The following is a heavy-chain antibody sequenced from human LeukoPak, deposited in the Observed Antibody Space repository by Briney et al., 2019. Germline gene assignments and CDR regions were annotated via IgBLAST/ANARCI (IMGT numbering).Heavy chain of an antibody. V-gene: IGHV1-2*02. CDR2: INPNSGDT. D-gene: IGHD6-19*01. CDR3: ARGQLLASRLMDY. J-gene: IGHJ4*02. CDR1: GYTFTDYY. Sequence: ASVKVSCKASGYTFTDYYMHWVRQAPGQGLEWMAWINPNSGDTDYAHQFQGRVTMTRDTSISTAYMELSRLRSDDSAVYFCARGQLLASRLMDYWGQGTLVTVSS.